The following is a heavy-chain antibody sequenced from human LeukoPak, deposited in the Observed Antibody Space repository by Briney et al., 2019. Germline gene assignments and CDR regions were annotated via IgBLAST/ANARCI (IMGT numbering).Heavy chain of an antibody. Sequence: GGPLRLSCAASGFTFSSYGMHWVRQAPGKGLEWVAVISYDGSNKYYADSVKGRFTISRDNSKNTLYLQMNSLRAEDTAVYYCAKSLNSGYSTTSFDYWGQGTLVTVSS. CDR3: AKSLNSGYSTTSFDY. V-gene: IGHV3-30*18. CDR2: ISYDGSNK. J-gene: IGHJ4*02. D-gene: IGHD3-22*01. CDR1: GFTFSSYG.